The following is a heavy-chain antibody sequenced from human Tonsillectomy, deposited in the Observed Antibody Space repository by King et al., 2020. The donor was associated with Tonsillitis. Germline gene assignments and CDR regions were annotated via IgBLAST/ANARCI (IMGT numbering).Heavy chain of an antibody. D-gene: IGHD3-10*01. CDR3: ARDRGGSGSYDSNCIDP. Sequence: VQLVESGGGVVQPGRSLRLSCAASGFTFSSYAMHWVRQAPGKGLEWVAIISYDGSNKYYADSVKGRFTITRNNTKNTLYLQMTSLRDEDTAVYYCARDRGGSGSYDSNCIDPWGQGTLVTVSS. CDR2: ISYDGSNK. CDR1: GFTFSSYA. V-gene: IGHV3-30*04. J-gene: IGHJ5*02.